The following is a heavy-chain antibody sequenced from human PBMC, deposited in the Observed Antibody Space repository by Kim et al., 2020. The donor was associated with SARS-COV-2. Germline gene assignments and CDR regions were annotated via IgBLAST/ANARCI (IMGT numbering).Heavy chain of an antibody. CDR1: GFTVSSNY. CDR2: IYSGGST. CDR3: AKESITMVRDYGMDV. V-gene: IGHV3-53*01. D-gene: IGHD3-10*01. Sequence: GGSLRLSCAASGFTVSSNYMSWVRQAPGKGLEWVSVIYSGGSTYYADSVKGRFTISRDNSKNTPYLQMNSLRAEDTAVYYCAKESITMVRDYGMDVWGQGTTVTVSS. J-gene: IGHJ6*02.